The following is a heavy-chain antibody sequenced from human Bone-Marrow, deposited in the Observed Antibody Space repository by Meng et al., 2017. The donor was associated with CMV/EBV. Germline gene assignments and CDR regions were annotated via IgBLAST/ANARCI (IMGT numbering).Heavy chain of an antibody. CDR3: ARDTPYSSSPAFDY. Sequence: ASVKVSCKASGYTFTAYYMHWVRQAPGQGLEWMGWINPNSGGTNYAQRFQGRVAMTRDTSINTAYMELTSLRSDDTAVYYCARDTPYSSSPAFDYWGQGTLVTVYS. D-gene: IGHD6-6*01. CDR1: GYTFTAYY. V-gene: IGHV1-2*02. CDR2: INPNSGGT. J-gene: IGHJ4*02.